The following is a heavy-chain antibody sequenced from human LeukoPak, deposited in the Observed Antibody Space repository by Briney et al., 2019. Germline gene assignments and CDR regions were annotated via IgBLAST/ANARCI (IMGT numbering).Heavy chain of an antibody. CDR2: IDPNTGVT. CDR3: ATDYGDYGSGY. CDR1: GYTFTGYY. D-gene: IGHD4-17*01. Sequence: ASVKVSCKASGYTFTGYYMHWVRQAPGQGLEWMGWIDPNTGVTNYAQKFQGRVTMTRDTSISTAYMELSRLRSDDTAVYYCATDYGDYGSGYWGQGTLVTVSS. J-gene: IGHJ4*02. V-gene: IGHV1-2*02.